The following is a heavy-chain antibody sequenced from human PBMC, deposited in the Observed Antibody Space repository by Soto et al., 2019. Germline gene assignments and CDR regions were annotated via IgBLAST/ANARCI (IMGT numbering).Heavy chain of an antibody. D-gene: IGHD2-15*01. V-gene: IGHV4-30-2*01. CDR1: GGYIVSGGYS. CDR2: IDHSGST. CDR3: ASTQYGGKSSGAFDI. Sequence: THSLTSAVSGGYIVSGGYSGSWIRQPPGKGLEWIGYIDHSGSTYYNPSLKSRVTISVDRSKNQFSLKLSSVTAADTAVYYCASTQYGGKSSGAFDIWGQGTMVTVSS. J-gene: IGHJ3*02.